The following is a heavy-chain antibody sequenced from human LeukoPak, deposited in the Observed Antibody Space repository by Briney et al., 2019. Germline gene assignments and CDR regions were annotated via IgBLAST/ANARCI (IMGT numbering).Heavy chain of an antibody. Sequence: SETLSLTCTVSGGSISSSSYYWGWIRQPPGKGLEWIGSIYYSGSTYYNPSLKSRVTISVDTPKNQFSLKLSSVTAADTAVYYCARPFGSSSGDYWGQGTLVTVSS. V-gene: IGHV4-39*01. J-gene: IGHJ4*02. CDR2: IYYSGST. CDR1: GGSISSSSYY. CDR3: ARPFGSSSGDY. D-gene: IGHD6-13*01.